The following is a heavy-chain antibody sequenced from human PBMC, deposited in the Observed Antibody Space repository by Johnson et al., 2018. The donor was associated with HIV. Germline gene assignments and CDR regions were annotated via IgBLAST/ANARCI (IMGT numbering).Heavy chain of an antibody. CDR1: GFTFSSYG. CDR2: IRYDGSNK. V-gene: IGHV3-30*02. CDR3: AKDRRSFYGGKAADVFDI. J-gene: IGHJ3*02. D-gene: IGHD4-23*01. Sequence: QVQLVESGGGVVQPGGSLRLSCAASGFTFSSYGMHWVRQAPGKGLEWVAFIRYDGSNKYYADSVKGRFTISRDNSKNTLYLQMNCLRGEDTAVYYCAKDRRSFYGGKAADVFDIWGQGTMVTVSS.